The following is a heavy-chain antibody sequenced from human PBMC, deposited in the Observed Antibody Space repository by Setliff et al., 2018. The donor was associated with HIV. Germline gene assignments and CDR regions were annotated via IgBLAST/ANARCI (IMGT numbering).Heavy chain of an antibody. D-gene: IGHD3-3*01. CDR3: ARLIKHYDFWSGYYGAYYYYMDV. Sequence: ASVKVSCKASGGTFSSYAISWVRQAPGQGLEWMGWISAYNGDTKYAQKFQGRIIMTTDTYTSTAYMDLRSLRSDDTAVYYCARLIKHYDFWSGYYGAYYYYMDVWGTGTTVTVSS. V-gene: IGHV1-18*01. J-gene: IGHJ6*03. CDR1: GGTFSSYA. CDR2: ISAYNGDT.